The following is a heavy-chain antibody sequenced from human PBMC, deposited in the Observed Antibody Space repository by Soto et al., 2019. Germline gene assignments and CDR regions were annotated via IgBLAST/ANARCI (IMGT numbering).Heavy chain of an antibody. D-gene: IGHD2-2*01. J-gene: IGHJ6*02. Sequence: QVQLVQSGAEVKKPGSSVKVSCKASGGTFSSYAVSWVRQAPRQGLEWMGGIIPIPGTANYAQKFQGRVTITADESTSTAYMELSSLTSEDTAVYYCARSQGSSTSLEIFYYYYYGMDVWGQGTTVTVSS. CDR3: ARSQGSSTSLEIFYYYYYGMDV. V-gene: IGHV1-69*01. CDR1: GGTFSSYA. CDR2: IIPIPGTA.